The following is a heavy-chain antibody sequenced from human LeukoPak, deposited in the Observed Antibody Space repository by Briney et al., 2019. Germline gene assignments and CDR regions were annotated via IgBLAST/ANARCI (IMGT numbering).Heavy chain of an antibody. CDR1: GFTFSNYW. D-gene: IGHD3-10*01. V-gene: IGHV3-74*01. Sequence: GGSLRLSCAASGFTFSNYWMHWVRQDPGKGLVWVSFINPDGSTTNYADSVKGRFTISRDNAKNALYLQMNSLRAEDTAVYYCAKDLHYGSADYWGQGTLVTMSS. J-gene: IGHJ4*02. CDR2: INPDGSTT. CDR3: AKDLHYGSADY.